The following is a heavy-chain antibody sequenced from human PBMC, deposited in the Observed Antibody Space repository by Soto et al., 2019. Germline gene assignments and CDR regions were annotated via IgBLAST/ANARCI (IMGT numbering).Heavy chain of an antibody. CDR1: GYTFTSYG. J-gene: IGHJ4*02. D-gene: IGHD2-15*01. Sequence: QVQLVQSGAEVKKPGASVKVSCKASGYTFTSYGISWVRQAPGQGLEWMGWISAYNGNTNYAQKLQGRVTMTTDTSTSTAYMELRSLRSDDTAVYYCARDADIVVVVTATRHERNFDYWGQGTLVTVSS. CDR2: ISAYNGNT. CDR3: ARDADIVVVVTATRHERNFDY. V-gene: IGHV1-18*01.